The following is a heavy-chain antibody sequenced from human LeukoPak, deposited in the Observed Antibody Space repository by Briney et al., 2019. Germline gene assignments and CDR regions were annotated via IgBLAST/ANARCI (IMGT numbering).Heavy chain of an antibody. CDR1: GYTFTSYD. V-gene: IGHV1-8*01. D-gene: IGHD4-17*01. CDR2: MNPNSGNT. J-gene: IGHJ4*02. CDR3: ARGHYGDYERGNILRGEYDY. Sequence: ASVKVSCKASGYTFTSYDINWVRQATGQGLEWMGWMNPNSGNTGYAQKFQGRVTMTRNTSISTAYMELSSLRSEDTAVYYCARGHYGDYERGNILRGEYDYWGQGTLVTVSS.